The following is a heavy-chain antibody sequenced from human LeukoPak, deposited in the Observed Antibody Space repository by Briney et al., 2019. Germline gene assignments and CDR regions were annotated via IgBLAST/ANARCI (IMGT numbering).Heavy chain of an antibody. Sequence: GGSLRLSCAASGFTVSSSYMNWVRQPPGKGLERVSSISSSSSYIYYADSEKGRFTISRDNAKNSLYPQMNSLRAEDTAVYYCARDHILTGQNYYYYGMDVWGQGTTVTVSS. CDR3: ARDHILTGQNYYYYGMDV. J-gene: IGHJ6*02. V-gene: IGHV3-21*01. CDR2: ISSSSSYI. CDR1: GFTVSSSY. D-gene: IGHD3-9*01.